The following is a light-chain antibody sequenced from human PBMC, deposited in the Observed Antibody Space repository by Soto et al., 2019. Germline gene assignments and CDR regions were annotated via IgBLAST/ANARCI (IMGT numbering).Light chain of an antibody. Sequence: QSVLTQPASVSGSPGQSITISCTGTSSDVGGYDSVCWYQQHPGKAPKVMIYGVTNRPSGVSDRFSGSKSGNTASLTISGLQAEDEADYYCSSYTDRNNLVFGTGTKVTVL. CDR3: SSYTDRNNLV. CDR1: SSDVGGYDS. CDR2: GVT. V-gene: IGLV2-14*01. J-gene: IGLJ1*01.